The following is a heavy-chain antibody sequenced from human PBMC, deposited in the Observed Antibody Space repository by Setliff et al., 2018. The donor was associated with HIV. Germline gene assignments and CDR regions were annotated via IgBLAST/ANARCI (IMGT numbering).Heavy chain of an antibody. CDR1: GGSISSSSYY. V-gene: IGHV4-39*01. J-gene: IGHJ4*02. CDR3: ARSRYSSRYPLRGYYFDY. Sequence: PSETLSLTCTVSGGSISSSSYYWGWIRQPPGKGLEWIGSIYYSGSTYYNPSLKSRVTISVDTSKNQFSLKLSSVTAADTAVYYCARSRYSSRYPLRGYYFDYWGQGTLVTVSS. D-gene: IGHD6-13*01. CDR2: IYYSGST.